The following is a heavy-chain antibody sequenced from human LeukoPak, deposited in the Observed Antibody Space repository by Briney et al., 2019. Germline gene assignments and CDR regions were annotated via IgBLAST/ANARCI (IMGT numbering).Heavy chain of an antibody. CDR3: AILSRTAEYFDY. V-gene: IGHV1-46*01. Sequence: ASVKVSCKASGYTFTSYYMHWVRQAPGQGLEWMGIINPSGGSTSYAQKFQGRVTMTRDTSTSTVYMELSSLRSEDTAVHYCAILSRTAEYFDYWGQGTLVTVSS. D-gene: IGHD2-2*01. CDR2: INPSGGST. CDR1: GYTFTSYY. J-gene: IGHJ4*02.